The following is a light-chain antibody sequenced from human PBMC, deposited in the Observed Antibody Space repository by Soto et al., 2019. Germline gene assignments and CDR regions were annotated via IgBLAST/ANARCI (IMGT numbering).Light chain of an antibody. CDR1: QSVRTF. V-gene: IGKV3-11*01. CDR3: QQRSNWPPALS. Sequence: EIVLTQSPATLSLSRGEGATLSCKASQSVRTFLAWYQQKPGQTPRLLIYDASKRATGIPARFSGSGSGTDFTLTISSLEPEDFAVYYCQQRSNWPPALSFGGGTKVDIK. CDR2: DAS. J-gene: IGKJ4*01.